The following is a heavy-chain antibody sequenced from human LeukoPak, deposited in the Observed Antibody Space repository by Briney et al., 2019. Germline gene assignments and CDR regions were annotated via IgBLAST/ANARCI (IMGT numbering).Heavy chain of an antibody. CDR3: AKVQIQGMMGAFDI. D-gene: IGHD5-18*01. Sequence: PGGSLRLSCAASGFTFSGYGIHWVRQAPGRGLEWVALMRYDGLNKYYADSVKGRFTISRDNSKNTLYLQMNSLRAEDTAVYYCAKVQIQGMMGAFDIWGQGTMVTVSS. J-gene: IGHJ3*02. V-gene: IGHV3-30*02. CDR1: GFTFSGYG. CDR2: MRYDGLNK.